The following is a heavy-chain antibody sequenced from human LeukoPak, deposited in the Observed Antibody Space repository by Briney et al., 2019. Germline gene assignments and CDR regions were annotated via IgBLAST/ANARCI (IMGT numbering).Heavy chain of an antibody. J-gene: IGHJ4*02. CDR3: VKDDLDRNNYDIWTGREYYFDY. V-gene: IGHV3-64D*06. Sequence: PGGSLRLSCSASGFTFSSYAMHWVRQAPGKGLEYVSAITNNGGNTYYADSVKGRFTISRDNSKNTLYLQMSSLRAEDTAVYYCVKDDLDRNNYDIWTGREYYFDYWGQGTLVTVSS. CDR2: ITNNGGNT. D-gene: IGHD3-9*01. CDR1: GFTFSSYA.